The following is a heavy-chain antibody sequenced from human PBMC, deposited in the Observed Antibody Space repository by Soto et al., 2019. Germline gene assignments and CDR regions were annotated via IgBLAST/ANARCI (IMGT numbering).Heavy chain of an antibody. D-gene: IGHD5-18*01. CDR3: ARRKYSAFDY. Sequence: PSQTLSLTCAISGDRISTNNVAWNCIRQSPSGGLEWLGRTGYTSKWYNDYAVSVRSRITINPDTSKNQFSLQLNSVTLDDTAVYNCARRKYSAFDYWGQGTLVTVS. CDR1: GDRISTNNVA. V-gene: IGHV6-1*01. J-gene: IGHJ4*02. CDR2: TGYTSKWYN.